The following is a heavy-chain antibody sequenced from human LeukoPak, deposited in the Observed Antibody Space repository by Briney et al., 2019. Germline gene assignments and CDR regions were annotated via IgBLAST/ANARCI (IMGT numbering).Heavy chain of an antibody. CDR3: ARDQYDASGYYFIRPFSWFDP. CDR1: GDTFKSYA. D-gene: IGHD3-22*01. J-gene: IGHJ5*02. V-gene: IGHV1-69*13. Sequence: ASVKVSCKASGDTFKSYAISWLRQAPGQGLEWMGGFIPLSGTANYAQKFQGRVTITADEFTSTAYMELSSLRSEDTAVYYCARDQYDASGYYFIRPFSWFDPWGQGTLVTVSS. CDR2: FIPLSGTA.